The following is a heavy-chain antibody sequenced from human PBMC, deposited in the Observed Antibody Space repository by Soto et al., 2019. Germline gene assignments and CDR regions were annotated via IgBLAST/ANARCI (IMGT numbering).Heavy chain of an antibody. Sequence: GGSLRLSCAASGFTFSSYAMSWVRQAPGKGLEWVSAISGSGGSTYYEDSVKGRFTISRDNSKNTLYLQMNSLRAEDTAVYYCAKGGGYSSGWYYIFDYWGQGTLVTVSS. CDR1: GFTFSSYA. J-gene: IGHJ4*02. D-gene: IGHD6-19*01. CDR3: AKGGGYSSGWYYIFDY. CDR2: ISGSGGST. V-gene: IGHV3-23*01.